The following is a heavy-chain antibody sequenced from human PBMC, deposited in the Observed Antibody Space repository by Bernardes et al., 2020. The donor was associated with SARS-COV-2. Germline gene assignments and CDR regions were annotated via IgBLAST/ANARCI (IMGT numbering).Heavy chain of an antibody. V-gene: IGHV4-59*01. D-gene: IGHD6-13*01. J-gene: IGHJ4*02. CDR3: ARVGSTAAAGTYDF. CDR2: INYSGST. CDR1: GGSISPYY. Sequence: SETLSLTRTVSGGSISPYYWSWIRQPPGKGLEWIGYINYSGSTNYKSSLKSRVTISVDTSKNQFSLKLSSVTAADTAVYYCARVGSTAAAGTYDFWGQGTLVTVSS.